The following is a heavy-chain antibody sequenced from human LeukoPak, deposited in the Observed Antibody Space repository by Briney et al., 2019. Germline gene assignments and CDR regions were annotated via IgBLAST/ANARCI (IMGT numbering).Heavy chain of an antibody. J-gene: IGHJ4*02. CDR1: GLTFSKYA. Sequence: GGSLRLSCAASGLTFSKYAMSWVRQSPGTGLEWVANIKQDGSEKYYVDSVKGRFTISRDNAKDSLYLQMNSLRAEDTAVYYCARGSSGWYFDYWGQGTLVTVSS. D-gene: IGHD6-19*01. V-gene: IGHV3-7*04. CDR3: ARGSSGWYFDY. CDR2: IKQDGSEK.